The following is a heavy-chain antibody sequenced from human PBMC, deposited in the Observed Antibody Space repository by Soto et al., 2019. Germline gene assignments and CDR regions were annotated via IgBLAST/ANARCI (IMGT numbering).Heavy chain of an antibody. Sequence: EVQLVESGGGLVQPGGSLRLSCAASGFTFSTYWMHWVRQVPGKGLVWVSRINSDGSTTSYADSVKGRFTISRDNAKTTLFLQMISLRADDTAVYYCAGGVATLLAWGQGTLVTVSS. D-gene: IGHD5-12*01. CDR2: INSDGSTT. CDR1: GFTFSTYW. CDR3: AGGVATLLA. V-gene: IGHV3-74*01. J-gene: IGHJ4*02.